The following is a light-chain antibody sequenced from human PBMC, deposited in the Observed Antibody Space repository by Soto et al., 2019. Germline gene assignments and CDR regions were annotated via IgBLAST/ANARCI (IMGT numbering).Light chain of an antibody. CDR2: EVS. CDR1: SSDVGNYKY. CDR3: FPYTSSGTSV. J-gene: IGLJ1*01. V-gene: IGLV2-14*01. Sequence: QSVLTQPASVSGSPGQSITISCTGTSSDVGNYKYVSWYQQHPGKAPKLMIYEVSNRPSGVSNRFSGSKSGNTASLTISGLQAEDETDYYCFPYTSSGTSVFGTGTKVTVL.